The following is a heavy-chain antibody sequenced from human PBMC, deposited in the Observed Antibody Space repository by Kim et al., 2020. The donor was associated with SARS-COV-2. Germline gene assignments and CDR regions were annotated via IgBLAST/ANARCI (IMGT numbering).Heavy chain of an antibody. CDR1: GFSFITYG. D-gene: IGHD1-1*01. CDR3: ARVLQARRSVADRNYYYGMDV. J-gene: IGHJ6*02. V-gene: IGHV3-33*01. CDR2: IWYDGNYK. Sequence: GGSLRLSCAASGFSFITYGMHWVRRAPGKGLEWVAVIWYDGNYKYYAESVKGRFTISRDNSKNTLYLQMNSLRAEDTAVYYCARVLQARRSVADRNYYYGMDVWGQGTTVTVSS.